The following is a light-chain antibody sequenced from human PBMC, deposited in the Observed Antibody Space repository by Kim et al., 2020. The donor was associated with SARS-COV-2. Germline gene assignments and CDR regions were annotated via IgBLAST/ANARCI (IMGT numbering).Light chain of an antibody. CDR2: YGG. CDR3: QVWDRSSDHWV. J-gene: IGLJ3*02. V-gene: IGLV3-21*04. CDR1: NIGSKS. Sequence: SYELTQPPSVSVAPGKTATITCGGDNIGSKSVHWYQQQPGHAPVLVMSYGGDRPSGMPDRFSDSNSGSTATLTISRVEAGDEADYYCQVWDRSSDHWVFGGGTQLTVL.